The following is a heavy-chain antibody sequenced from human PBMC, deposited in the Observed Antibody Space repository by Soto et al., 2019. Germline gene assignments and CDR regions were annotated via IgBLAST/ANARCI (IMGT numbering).Heavy chain of an antibody. D-gene: IGHD5-18*01. CDR2: INSDGSSK. V-gene: IGHV3-74*01. J-gene: IGHJ4*02. Sequence: GGSLRLSCAASGFAFNMYWMHWVRQAPGKGLVWVSRINSDGSSKRYADSVKGRFSVSRDNAKNTLYLQMNSLRAEDTAVYFCARGSQTAMIDYWGQGTLVTVSS. CDR3: ARGSQTAMIDY. CDR1: GFAFNMYW.